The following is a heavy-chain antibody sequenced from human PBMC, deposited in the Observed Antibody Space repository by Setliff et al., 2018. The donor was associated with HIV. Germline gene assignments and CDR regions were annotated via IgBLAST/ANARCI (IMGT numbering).Heavy chain of an antibody. V-gene: IGHV1-69*13. CDR1: GGTFSSYA. D-gene: IGHD3-10*01. Sequence: SVKVSCKASGGTFSSYAISWVRQAPGQGLEWMGGIIPIFGTANQAQKFQGRVTITADEYTSTAYMELSSLRSEDTAVYYCAKSHITMVWGDLGHDAFDIWGQGTMVTVSS. CDR2: IIPIFGTA. J-gene: IGHJ3*02. CDR3: AKSHITMVWGDLGHDAFDI.